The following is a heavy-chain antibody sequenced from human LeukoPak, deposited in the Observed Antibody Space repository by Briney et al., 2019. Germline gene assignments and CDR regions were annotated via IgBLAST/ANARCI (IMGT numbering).Heavy chain of an antibody. D-gene: IGHD3-22*01. Sequence: GGSLRLSCAASGFTFSSYAMSWVRQAPGKGLEWVSAISGSGGSTYYADSVKSRFTISRDNSKNTLYLQMNSLGAEDTAVYYCAKEDRITMIVVVLDAFDIWGQGTMVTVSS. CDR3: AKEDRITMIVVVLDAFDI. V-gene: IGHV3-23*01. CDR2: ISGSGGST. J-gene: IGHJ3*02. CDR1: GFTFSSYA.